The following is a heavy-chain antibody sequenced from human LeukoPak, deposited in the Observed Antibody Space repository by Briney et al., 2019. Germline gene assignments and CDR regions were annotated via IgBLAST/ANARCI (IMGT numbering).Heavy chain of an antibody. CDR2: IYTSGST. J-gene: IGHJ5*02. Sequence: SQTLSLTCTVSGGSISSGSYYWSWIRQPAGKGLEWIGRIYTSGSTNYNPSLKSRVTISVDTSKNQFSLKLSSVTAADTAVYYCARASVEYYYDSSGFSRGNNWFDPWGQGTLVTVSS. D-gene: IGHD3-22*01. V-gene: IGHV4-61*02. CDR3: ARASVEYYYDSSGFSRGNNWFDP. CDR1: GGSISSGSYY.